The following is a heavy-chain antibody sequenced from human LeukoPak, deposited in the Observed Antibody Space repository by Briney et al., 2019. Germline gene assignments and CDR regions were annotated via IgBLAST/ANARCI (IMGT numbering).Heavy chain of an antibody. CDR2: IWYDGSNK. Sequence: PGGSLRLSCAASGFTISSYGMHWVRQAPGKGLEWVAVIWYDGSNKYYADSVKGRFTISRDNSKNTLYLQMNSLRAEDTAVYYCAKDLNYDFWSGLGNWGQGTLVTVSS. J-gene: IGHJ4*02. CDR1: GFTISSYG. D-gene: IGHD3-3*01. V-gene: IGHV3-30*02. CDR3: AKDLNYDFWSGLGN.